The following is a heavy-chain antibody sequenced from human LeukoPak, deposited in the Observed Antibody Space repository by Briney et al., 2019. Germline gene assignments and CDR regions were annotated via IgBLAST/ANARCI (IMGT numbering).Heavy chain of an antibody. CDR1: GFTFSSYW. J-gene: IGHJ4*02. D-gene: IGHD6-13*01. CDR2: ISYDGSNK. Sequence: PGGSLRLSCAASGFTFSSYWMSWVRQAPGKGLEWVAVISYDGSNKYYADSVKGRFTISRDNSKNTLYLQMNSLRAEDTAVYYCATLEPGIAAAATGYWGQGTLVTVSS. V-gene: IGHV3-30*14. CDR3: ATLEPGIAAAATGY.